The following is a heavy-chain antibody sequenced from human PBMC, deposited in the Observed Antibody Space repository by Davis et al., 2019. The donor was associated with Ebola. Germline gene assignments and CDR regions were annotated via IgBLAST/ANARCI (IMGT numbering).Heavy chain of an antibody. CDR1: GLPFTTYI. J-gene: IGHJ5*02. V-gene: IGHV3-21*01. D-gene: IGHD3-22*01. CDR3: ARDRDYYDSSGYHPRGWLDL. Sequence: GGSLRLSCAASGLPFTTYIMNWVRQAPGKGLEWVASITSSSDYIYYADSVKGRFTISRDNAKSSLYLQMSSLRADDTAVYYCARDRDYYDSSGYHPRGWLDLWGQGTLVTVSS. CDR2: ITSSSDYI.